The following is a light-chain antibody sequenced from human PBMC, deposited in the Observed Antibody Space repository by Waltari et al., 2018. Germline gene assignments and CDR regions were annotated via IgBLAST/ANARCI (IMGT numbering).Light chain of an antibody. V-gene: IGKV3-11*01. CDR1: QNVRTY. CDR3: QQRYSWPLT. Sequence: EIVLTQSPATLSLSQGDRATLSCWASQNVRTYLAWYQQKPGQAPRLFISDVSNRATGIPARFRGSGSGTDFTLTISSLEPEDFAIYYCQQRYSWPLTFGGGTKVEIK. J-gene: IGKJ4*01. CDR2: DVS.